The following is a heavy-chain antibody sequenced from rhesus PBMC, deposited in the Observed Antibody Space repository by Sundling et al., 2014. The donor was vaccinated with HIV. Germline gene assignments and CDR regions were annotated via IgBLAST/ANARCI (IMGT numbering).Heavy chain of an antibody. Sequence: QVQLQESGPGLVKPSETLSLTCAVSGGSFSGYYWGWIRQPPGKGLEWIGYISGSSGSTDYNPSLKSRVTISTDTSKNHFSLKLTSVTAADTAVYYCARDHYGSSYLGYFDYWGQGVLVTVSS. D-gene: IGHD4-29*01. V-gene: IGHV4-165*01. CDR2: ISGSSGST. J-gene: IGHJ4*01. CDR1: GGSFSGYY. CDR3: ARDHYGSSYLGYFDY.